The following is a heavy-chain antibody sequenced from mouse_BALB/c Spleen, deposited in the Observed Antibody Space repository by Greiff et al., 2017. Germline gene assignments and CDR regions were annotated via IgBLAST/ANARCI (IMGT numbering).Heavy chain of an antibody. CDR2: IWRGGST. CDR3: AKKEGCDGLWFAY. CDR1: GFSLTSYG. V-gene: IGHV2-5-1*01. D-gene: IGHD1-2*01. Sequence: QVQLKESGPSLVQPSQSLSITCTVSGFSLTSYGVHWVRQSPGKGLEWLGVIWRGGSTDYNAAFMYRLSITKDNSKSQVFFKMNSLQADDTAIYYCAKKEGCDGLWFAYWGQGTLVTVSA. J-gene: IGHJ3*01.